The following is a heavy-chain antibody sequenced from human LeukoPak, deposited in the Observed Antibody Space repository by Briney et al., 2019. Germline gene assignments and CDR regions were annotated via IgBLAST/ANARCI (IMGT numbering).Heavy chain of an antibody. CDR2: IYYSGTT. D-gene: IGHD3-22*01. J-gene: IGHJ5*02. CDR1: GDSLSSYY. V-gene: IGHV4-39*07. Sequence: SETLSLTCTVSGDSLSSYYWAWIRQPPGKGLEWIGTIYYSGTTYYNPSLKSRVTISIDMSKNQFSLKLSSVTAADTAVYSCARADYYYDSSGYYPVVRYNWFDPWGQGTLVTVSS. CDR3: ARADYYYDSSGYYPVVRYNWFDP.